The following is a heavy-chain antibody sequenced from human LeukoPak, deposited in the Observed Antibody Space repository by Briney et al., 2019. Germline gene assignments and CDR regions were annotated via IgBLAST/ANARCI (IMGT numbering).Heavy chain of an antibody. Sequence: GGSLRLSCVASGFTFSTAWMAWLRQAPGKGLEWVARIKSQNAGGTADYAAPVKGRFTISRDNAKNSLYLQMNSLRAEDTALYYCARISVTTLYYFDYWGQGTLVTVSS. J-gene: IGHJ4*02. CDR1: GFTFSTAW. D-gene: IGHD4-17*01. CDR2: IKSQNAGGTA. V-gene: IGHV3-15*05. CDR3: ARISVTTLYYFDY.